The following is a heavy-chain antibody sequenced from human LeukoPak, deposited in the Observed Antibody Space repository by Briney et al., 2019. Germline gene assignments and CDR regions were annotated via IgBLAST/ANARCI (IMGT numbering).Heavy chain of an antibody. J-gene: IGHJ3*02. Sequence: GESLKISCKGSGYSFTSYWIGWVRQMPGKGLEWMGIIYPGDSDTRYSPSFQGQVTISADKPISTAYLQWSSLKASDTAMYYRARGRVYYGSGSYAQFDAFDIWGQGTMVTVSS. V-gene: IGHV5-51*04. CDR2: IYPGDSDT. CDR3: ARGRVYYGSGSYAQFDAFDI. D-gene: IGHD3-10*01. CDR1: GYSFTSYW.